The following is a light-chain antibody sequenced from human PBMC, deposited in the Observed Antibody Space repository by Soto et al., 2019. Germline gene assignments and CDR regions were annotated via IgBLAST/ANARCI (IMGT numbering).Light chain of an antibody. CDR3: NSYTSGSTYV. V-gene: IGLV2-14*01. CDR2: EVS. CDR1: SSDVGGYTY. Sequence: QSVLTQPAFVSGSPGQSITISCTGTSSDVGGYTYVSWYQQHPGKAPKLIIYEVSNRPSGVSNRFSGSRSGNTASLTISGLQAEDEADYYCNSYTSGSTYVFGTGTKLTVL. J-gene: IGLJ1*01.